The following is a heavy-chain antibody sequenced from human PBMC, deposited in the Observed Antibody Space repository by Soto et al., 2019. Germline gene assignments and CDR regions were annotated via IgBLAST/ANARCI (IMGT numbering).Heavy chain of an antibody. V-gene: IGHV3-7*01. CDR1: GFSFTSFW. Sequence: VGSLILSCAASGFSFTSFWMDWVRQAPGKGLEWVANISPDGSKKQYVDSVKGRFTISRDNARNSLTLQMTSLTAEDSALYYCSRSLDSWGQGTRVTVSS. J-gene: IGHJ4*02. CDR3: SRSLDS. CDR2: ISPDGSKK.